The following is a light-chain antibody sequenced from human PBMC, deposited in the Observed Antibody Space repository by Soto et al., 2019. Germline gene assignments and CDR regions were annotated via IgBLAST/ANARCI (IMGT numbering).Light chain of an antibody. CDR3: QQRSNWPPPT. V-gene: IGKV3-11*01. CDR1: QSVSSY. CDR2: DAS. Sequence: EIVLTQSPATLSLSPGERATLSCRASQSVSSYLAWYQQKPGQAPRLLIYDASNRATGIPARFSGSGSGTDYTLTISSLEPDDFAVYYYQQRSNWPPPTFGGGTKVEIK. J-gene: IGKJ4*01.